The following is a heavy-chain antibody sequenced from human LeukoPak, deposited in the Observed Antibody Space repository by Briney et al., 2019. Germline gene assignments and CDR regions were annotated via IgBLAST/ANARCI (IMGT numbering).Heavy chain of an antibody. CDR2: IYYSGST. Sequence: SETLSLTCAVYGGSFSGYYWSWIRQPPGKGLEWIGYIYYSGSTNYNPSLKSRVTISVDTSKNQFSLKLSSVTAADTAVYYCARSLYCSGGSCYSDYWGQGTLVTVSS. CDR3: ARSLYCSGGSCYSDY. V-gene: IGHV4-59*08. J-gene: IGHJ4*02. CDR1: GGSFSGYY. D-gene: IGHD2-15*01.